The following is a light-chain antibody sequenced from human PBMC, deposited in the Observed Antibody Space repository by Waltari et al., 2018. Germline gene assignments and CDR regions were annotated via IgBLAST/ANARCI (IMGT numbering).Light chain of an antibody. CDR3: QQTFSPLPYT. CDR1: QSILTY. J-gene: IGKJ2*01. Sequence: DIQMTQSPSSLSASVRATIPLTGLASQSILTYLNLYQQKPGKAPKPLIYASFSFQNGVPARFRCSGSGTDFTLTISSLQVEDFATYYCQQTFSPLPYTFGQGTKLDFK. V-gene: IGKV1-39*01. CDR2: ASF.